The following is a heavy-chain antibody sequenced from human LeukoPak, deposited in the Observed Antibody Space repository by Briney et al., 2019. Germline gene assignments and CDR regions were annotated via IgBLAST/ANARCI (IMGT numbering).Heavy chain of an antibody. V-gene: IGHV3-11*04. J-gene: IGHJ4*02. CDR2: ISSSGSTI. CDR1: GFTFSDYY. CDR3: ARSPTSWYFDY. D-gene: IGHD2-2*01. Sequence: GGSLRLSCAASGFTFSDYYMSWIRQAPGKGLEWVSYISSSGSTIYYADSVKGRFTISRDNSKNTLYLQMNSVRPEDTSVYFCARSPTSWYFDYWGQGALVTVSS.